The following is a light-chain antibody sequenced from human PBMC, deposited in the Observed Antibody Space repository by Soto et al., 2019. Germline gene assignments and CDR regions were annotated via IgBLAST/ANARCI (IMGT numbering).Light chain of an antibody. CDR3: AAWDDSLV. CDR2: SNN. J-gene: IGLJ3*02. Sequence: QSVLTQPPAASATPGQRVTISCSGSSSNIGSNTVNWYQQLPGTAPKLLIYSNNQRPSGVPDRFSGSKSGTSASLAISGLQSEDEADYYCAAWDDSLVFGGGTKLTVL. V-gene: IGLV1-44*01. CDR1: SSNIGSNT.